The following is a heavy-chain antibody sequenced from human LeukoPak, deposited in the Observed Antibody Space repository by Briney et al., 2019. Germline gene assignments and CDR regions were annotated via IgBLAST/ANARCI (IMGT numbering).Heavy chain of an antibody. V-gene: IGHV4-59*01. CDR3: ARVIWTSLGYYYYYMDV. J-gene: IGHJ6*03. D-gene: IGHD3/OR15-3a*01. CDR1: GGSISSYY. Sequence: SETLSLTCTVSGGSISSYYWSWIRQPPGKGLEWIGYIYYSGSTNYNPSLKSRVTISVDTSKNQFSLKLSSVTAADTAVYYSARVIWTSLGYYYYYMDVWGKGTTVTVSS. CDR2: IYYSGST.